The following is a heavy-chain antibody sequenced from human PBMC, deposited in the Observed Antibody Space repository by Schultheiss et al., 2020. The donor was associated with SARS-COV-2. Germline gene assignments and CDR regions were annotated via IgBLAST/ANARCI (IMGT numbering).Heavy chain of an antibody. CDR2: IYYSGST. CDR3: ASSPPAKGSGSYYNRFFDY. CDR1: GGSINSYY. V-gene: IGHV4-59*01. J-gene: IGHJ4*02. D-gene: IGHD3-10*01. Sequence: SQTLSLTCTVSGGSINSYYWSWIRQPPGKGLEWIGYIYYSGSTNYNPSLKSRVTISVDTSKNQFSLKLSSVTAADTAVYYCASSPPAKGSGSYYNRFFDYWGQGTLVTVSS.